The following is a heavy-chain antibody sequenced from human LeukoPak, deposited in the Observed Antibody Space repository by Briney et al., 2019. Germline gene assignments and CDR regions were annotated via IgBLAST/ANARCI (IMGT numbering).Heavy chain of an antibody. V-gene: IGHV4-34*01. Sequence: SETLSLTCAVYGGSFSGYYWSWIRQPPGKGLEWIGEINHSASTNDNPSLKSRVTISVDTSKNQFSLKLSSVTAADTAVYYCARGVYSFDYWGQGTLVTVSS. CDR3: ARGVYSFDY. CDR2: INHSAST. CDR1: GGSFSGYY. J-gene: IGHJ4*02. D-gene: IGHD1-26*01.